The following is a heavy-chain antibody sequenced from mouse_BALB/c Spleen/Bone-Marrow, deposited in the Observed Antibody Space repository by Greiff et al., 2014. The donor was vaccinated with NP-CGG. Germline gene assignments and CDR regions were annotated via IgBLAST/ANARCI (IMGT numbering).Heavy chain of an antibody. D-gene: IGHD2-3*01. V-gene: IGHV1-82*01. Sequence: LQESGPELVKPGASVKISCKASGYAFSSSWMNWVKQRPGQGLEWIGRIFPGDGDTYYNGKFKGKATLTADKSPSTAYMQLSSLTSVDSAVYFCARSDGYRAMDYWGQGTSVTVSS. CDR2: IFPGDGDT. CDR3: ARSDGYRAMDY. J-gene: IGHJ4*01. CDR1: GYAFSSSW.